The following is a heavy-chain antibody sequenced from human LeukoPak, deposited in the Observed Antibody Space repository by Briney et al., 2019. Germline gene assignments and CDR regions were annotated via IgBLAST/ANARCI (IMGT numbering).Heavy chain of an antibody. CDR2: INPSGGST. Sequence: ASVKVSCEASGYTFTSYYMHWVRQAPGQGLEWMGIINPSGGSTSYAQKFQGRVTMTRDTSPSTVYMELSSLRSEDTAVYYCARDFDRDYGSGVMVAWGQGTLVTVSS. D-gene: IGHD3-10*01. V-gene: IGHV1-46*01. CDR1: GYTFTSYY. CDR3: ARDFDRDYGSGVMVA. J-gene: IGHJ5*02.